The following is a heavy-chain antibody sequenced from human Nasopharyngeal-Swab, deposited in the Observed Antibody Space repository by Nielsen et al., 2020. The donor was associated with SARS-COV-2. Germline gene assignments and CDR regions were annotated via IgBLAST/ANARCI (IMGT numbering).Heavy chain of an antibody. D-gene: IGHD5-18*01. Sequence: GESLKISCAASGFTVSSQYMNWVRQAPGKGLEWVSLIYSGGDTDYADSVKGRFIMSRDKSKNTLYLQMNSLRAEDTALYHCARVGHVDTSMLGAFDIWGQGTMVTVSS. CDR2: IYSGGDT. V-gene: IGHV3-53*01. CDR3: ARVGHVDTSMLGAFDI. J-gene: IGHJ3*02. CDR1: GFTVSSQY.